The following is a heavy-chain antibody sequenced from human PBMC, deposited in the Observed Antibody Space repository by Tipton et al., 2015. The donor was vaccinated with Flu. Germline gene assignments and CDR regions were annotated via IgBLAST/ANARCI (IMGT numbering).Heavy chain of an antibody. D-gene: IGHD3-10*02. J-gene: IGHJ4*02. CDR2: IYPSGTT. CDR1: SGSIRSTNYF. CDR3: ARLSYYDVDLKNFYFDY. Sequence: TLSLTCTVSSGSIRSTNYFCAWIRQPPGKGLDLIGNIYPSGTTYYNPSLKSRVTISVDTSKSQFSLKLRSVTAADTAVYYCARLSYYDVDLKNFYFDYWGQGALVTVSS. V-gene: IGHV4-39*01.